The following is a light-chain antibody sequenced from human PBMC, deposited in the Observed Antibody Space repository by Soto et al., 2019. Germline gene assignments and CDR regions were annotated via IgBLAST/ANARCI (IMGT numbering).Light chain of an antibody. V-gene: IGKV1-39*01. J-gene: IGKJ1*01. Sequence: DIQMAQSPSALSSSVGDRVARSCRASQSMVAHVNWYGLIGGEAAKFLIYDASRLLSGVPSRFSGSGSGTDITLTISSLQAEDCATYFCELRHSSPRTFGQGTKV. CDR2: DAS. CDR3: ELRHSSPRT. CDR1: QSMVAH.